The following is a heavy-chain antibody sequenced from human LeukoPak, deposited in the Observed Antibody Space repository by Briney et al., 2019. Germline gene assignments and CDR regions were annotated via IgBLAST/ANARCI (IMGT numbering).Heavy chain of an antibody. Sequence: HPGGSLRLSCAASGITFSSYGMSWVRQAPGKGLEWVSAISGSGGSTYYADSVKGRFTISRDNSKNTLYLQMNSLRAEDTAVYYCAKILPDRRLTPKPYYFDYWGQGTLVTVSS. CDR3: AKILPDRRLTPKPYYFDY. CDR1: GITFSSYG. J-gene: IGHJ4*02. CDR2: ISGSGGST. D-gene: IGHD6-25*01. V-gene: IGHV3-23*01.